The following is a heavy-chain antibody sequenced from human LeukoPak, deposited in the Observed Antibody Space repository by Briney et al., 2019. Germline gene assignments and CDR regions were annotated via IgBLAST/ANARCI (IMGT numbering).Heavy chain of an antibody. Sequence: GSLRLSCAASGFTFSSYGMHWVRQAPGKGLEWVAVISYDGSNKYYADSVKGRFTISRDNSKNTLYLQMNSLRAEDTAVYYCAKNTGYIVVVPAAPADWGQGTLVTVSS. CDR1: GFTFSSYG. CDR2: ISYDGSNK. D-gene: IGHD2-2*01. V-gene: IGHV3-30*18. CDR3: AKNTGYIVVVPAAPAD. J-gene: IGHJ4*02.